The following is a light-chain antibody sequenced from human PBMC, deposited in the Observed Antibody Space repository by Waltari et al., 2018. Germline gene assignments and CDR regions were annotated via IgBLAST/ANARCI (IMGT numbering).Light chain of an antibody. CDR3: SAWDDSLSALV. J-gene: IGLJ1*01. V-gene: IGLV1-47*01. Sequence: QSVLIQPPSASGTPGQRVTISCSGSSSNIGSNYVSWYQQLPGTAPKLLIYKSNERPSGVPDRLSGSKSGTSASLAISGLRSEDEADYYCSAWDDSLSALVFGTGTKVTVL. CDR1: SSNIGSNY. CDR2: KSN.